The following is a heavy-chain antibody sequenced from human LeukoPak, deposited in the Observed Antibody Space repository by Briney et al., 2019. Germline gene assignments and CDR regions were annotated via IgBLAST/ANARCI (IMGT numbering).Heavy chain of an antibody. CDR3: AKYGNSGWVIDN. CDR1: GGSIGSDY. Sequence: ASETLSLTCTVSGGSIGSDYWTWIRQPPGMGLEYIGYIYYTGGTNYNPSLKSRVTISVDTSKNQFSLKLSSVTAADTAVYFCAKYGNSGWVIDNWGQGTLVTVSS. CDR2: IYYTGGT. J-gene: IGHJ4*02. V-gene: IGHV4-59*08. D-gene: IGHD6-19*01.